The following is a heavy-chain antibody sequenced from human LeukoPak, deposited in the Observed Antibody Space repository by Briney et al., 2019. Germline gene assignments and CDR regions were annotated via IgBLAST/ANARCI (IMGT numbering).Heavy chain of an antibody. V-gene: IGHV4-59*11. Sequence: SETLSLTCSVSGGSISTPYWIWIRQPPGKGLEWIGYIYNSGSTNYNPSFKSRVTISVDMSKNQFSLKLSSVTAADTAVYYCARPKYADYDWPDWYFDLWGRGTLVTVSS. CDR2: IYNSGST. CDR1: GGSISTPY. D-gene: IGHD4-17*01. J-gene: IGHJ2*01. CDR3: ARPKYADYDWPDWYFDL.